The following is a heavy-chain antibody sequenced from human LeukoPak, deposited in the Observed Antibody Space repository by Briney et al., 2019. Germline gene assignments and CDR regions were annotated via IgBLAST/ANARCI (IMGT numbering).Heavy chain of an antibody. J-gene: IGHJ4*02. V-gene: IGHV1-46*03. CDR2: INPSGGST. CDR1: GYTFTSYY. Sequence: ASXXVSCKASGYTFTSYYMDWVRQAPGQGREWMGIINPSGGSTSYAQKFQGRVTMTSDTSTSTVYMELSSLRSEDTAVYYCARAIKQLWSDYWGQGTLVTVSS. CDR3: ARAIKQLWSDY. D-gene: IGHD5-18*01.